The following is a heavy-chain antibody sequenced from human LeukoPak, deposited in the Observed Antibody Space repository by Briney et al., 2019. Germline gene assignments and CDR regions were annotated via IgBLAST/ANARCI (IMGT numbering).Heavy chain of an antibody. Sequence: ASVKVSCKASGHTFTSYYFHWVRQAPGQGLEWMGLINPSGETTAYAQKIQGRVTMTRDTSTSTISMELSSLRSEDEAVYDCVREYAYGLGGWGQGTTVTVSS. V-gene: IGHV1-46*01. J-gene: IGHJ6*02. CDR3: VREYAYGLGG. CDR2: INPSGETT. CDR1: GHTFTSYY.